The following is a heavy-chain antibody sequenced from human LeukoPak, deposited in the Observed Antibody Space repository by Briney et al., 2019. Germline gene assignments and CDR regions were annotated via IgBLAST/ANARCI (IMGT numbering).Heavy chain of an antibody. V-gene: IGHV4-38-2*01. D-gene: IGHD6-19*01. Sequence: SETLSLTCDVSGYSISSGLYWAWIRQPPGKGLEWIGNIHHSGSNFYNPSLKSRVSISIDTSKNQFSLNLTPVTAADTAVYYCARSMAVAGGDYWGQGILVTVSS. CDR3: ARSMAVAGGDY. J-gene: IGHJ4*02. CDR1: GYSISSGLY. CDR2: IHHSGSN.